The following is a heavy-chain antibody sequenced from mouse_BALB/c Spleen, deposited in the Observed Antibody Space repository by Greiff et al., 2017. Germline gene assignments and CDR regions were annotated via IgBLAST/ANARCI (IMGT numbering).Heavy chain of an antibody. Sequence: VQLVESGPDLVAPSQSLSITCTVSGFSLTSYGVHWVRQPPGKGLEGLVVIWSDGSTTYNSALKSRLSISKDNSKSQVFLKMNSLQTDDTAMYYCARQDYGPTGAMDYWGQGTSVTVSS. CDR3: ARQDYGPTGAMDY. CDR2: IWSDGST. V-gene: IGHV2-6-2*01. CDR1: GFSLTSYG. D-gene: IGHD1-1*01. J-gene: IGHJ4*01.